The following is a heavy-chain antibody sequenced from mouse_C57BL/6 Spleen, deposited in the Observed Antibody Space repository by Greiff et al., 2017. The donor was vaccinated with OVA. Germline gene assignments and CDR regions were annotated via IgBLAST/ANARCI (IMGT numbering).Heavy chain of an antibody. Sequence: EVKLMESGGGLVQPGGSMKLSCAASGFTFSDAWMDWVRQSPEKGLEWVAEIRNKANNHATYYAESVKGRFSISRDDSKSNVYLQMNSLRAEDTGIYYCTWHYYGSRNWYFDVWGTGTTVTVSS. D-gene: IGHD1-1*01. CDR2: IRNKANNHAT. J-gene: IGHJ1*03. V-gene: IGHV6-6*01. CDR1: GFTFSDAW. CDR3: TWHYYGSRNWYFDV.